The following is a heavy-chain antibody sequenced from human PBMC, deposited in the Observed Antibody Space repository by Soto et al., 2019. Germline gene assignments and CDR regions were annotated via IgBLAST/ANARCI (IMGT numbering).Heavy chain of an antibody. Sequence: ESGGGVVQPGRSLRLSCAVSGFIFKNYALNWVRQAPGKGLEWVASITRDGYNKYYADSVKGRFTISRDNSNNTLSLQMTALRVEDSSVYYCTKSSGGSSSVGMDYWGPGTLVTVSS. V-gene: IGHV3-30*04. CDR3: TKSSGGSSSVGMDY. D-gene: IGHD6-6*01. J-gene: IGHJ4*02. CDR2: ITRDGYNK. CDR1: GFIFKNYA.